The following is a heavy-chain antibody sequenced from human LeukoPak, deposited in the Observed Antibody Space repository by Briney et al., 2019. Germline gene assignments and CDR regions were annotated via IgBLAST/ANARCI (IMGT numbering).Heavy chain of an antibody. D-gene: IGHD3-10*01. Sequence: GGSLRLSCAASGFTFSSYSMNWVRQAPGKGLEWVSYISSSSSTIYYADSVKGRFTISRDNAKNSLYLQMNSLRAEDTAVYYCASYYYGSGSYFHYYYYGMDVWGQGTTVTVSS. CDR3: ASYYYGSGSYFHYYYYGMDV. CDR1: GFTFSSYS. J-gene: IGHJ6*02. CDR2: ISSSSSTI. V-gene: IGHV3-48*04.